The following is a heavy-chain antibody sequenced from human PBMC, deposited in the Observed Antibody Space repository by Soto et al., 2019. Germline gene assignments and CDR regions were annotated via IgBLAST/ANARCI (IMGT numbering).Heavy chain of an antibody. CDR1: GFSVSSNY. CDR2: IYSGGST. CDR3: AKEVEVQAFDI. Sequence: GGSLRLSCAASGFSVSSNYMSWVRQALWKGPEWVSVIYSGGSTYYANSVKGRFTISRNKSKYTLYLQMNSLRAEDTAVYYCAKEVEVQAFDIWGQRTMDTVSS. J-gene: IGHJ3*02. V-gene: IGHV3-53*04. D-gene: IGHD2-15*01.